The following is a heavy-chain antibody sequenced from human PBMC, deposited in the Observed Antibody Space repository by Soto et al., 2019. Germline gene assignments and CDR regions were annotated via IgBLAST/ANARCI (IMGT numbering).Heavy chain of an antibody. CDR3: ARDHTRYYDSSGYWDY. CDR2: IYHSGST. J-gene: IGHJ4*02. D-gene: IGHD3-22*01. Sequence: SETLSLTCAVSGGSISSSKWWRWVRQPKATGLDWIGDIYHSGSTNYNPSLKSRVTISVDKSKNQFSLKLSSVTAPATAVYYCARDHTRYYDSSGYWDYWGQGTLVTVS. V-gene: IGHV4-4*02. CDR1: GGSISSSKW.